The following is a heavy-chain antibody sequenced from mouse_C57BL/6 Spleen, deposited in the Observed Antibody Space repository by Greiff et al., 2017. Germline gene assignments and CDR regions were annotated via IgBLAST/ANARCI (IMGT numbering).Heavy chain of an antibody. CDR1: GFTFSSYG. J-gene: IGHJ4*01. D-gene: IGHD2-4*01. Sequence: EVQLVESGGDLVKPGGSLKLSCAASGFTFSSYGMSWVRQTPDQRLEWVATISRGGSYTYYPDSVKGRFTISRDNAKNTLYLQMSSLKSEDTAMYYGIYYDYDGAYYAMDYWGQGTSVTVSS. CDR3: IYYDYDGAYYAMDY. CDR2: ISRGGSYT. V-gene: IGHV5-6*01.